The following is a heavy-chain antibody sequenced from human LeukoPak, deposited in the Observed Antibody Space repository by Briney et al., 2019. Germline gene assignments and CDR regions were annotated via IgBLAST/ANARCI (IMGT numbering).Heavy chain of an antibody. V-gene: IGHV4-31*03. J-gene: IGHJ4*02. CDR2: IYYSGST. CDR3: ATTVGSYFDY. D-gene: IGHD3-16*01. CDR1: GGSISSGGYY. Sequence: SQTLSLTCTVSGGSISSGGYYWSWIRQHPGKGLEWIGYIYYSGSTYYNPSLKSRLTISVDTSKNQFSLKLSSVSAADTAVYYCATTVGSYFDYWSQGTLVTVSS.